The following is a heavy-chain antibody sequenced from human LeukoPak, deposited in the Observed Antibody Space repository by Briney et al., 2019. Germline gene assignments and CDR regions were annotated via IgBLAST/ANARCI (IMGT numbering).Heavy chain of an antibody. Sequence: GGSLRLSCGASGFTFSSYGMNWVRQAPGKGLEWAAVIWNDGSNKYYADSVKGRFTISRDNSKNTVYLQMNSLRVEDTAVYYCARLGSSWSFDYWSQGTLVTVSS. D-gene: IGHD6-13*01. CDR1: GFTFSSYG. V-gene: IGHV3-33*01. J-gene: IGHJ4*02. CDR3: ARLGSSWSFDY. CDR2: IWNDGSNK.